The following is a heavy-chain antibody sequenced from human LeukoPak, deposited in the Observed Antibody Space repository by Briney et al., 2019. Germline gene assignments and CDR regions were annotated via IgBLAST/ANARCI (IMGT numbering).Heavy chain of an antibody. D-gene: IGHD1-14*01. V-gene: IGHV3-30*02. CDR1: GFTFSSYG. CDR2: IRYDGSNK. CDR3: AKRNGDY. J-gene: IGHJ4*02. Sequence: GGSLRLSCAASGFTFSSYGMHWVRQAPGKGLEWVAFIRYDGSNKYYADSVKGRFTISRDNSNYALYLQMNSLRAEDTAVYYCAKRNGDYWGQGTLVTVSS.